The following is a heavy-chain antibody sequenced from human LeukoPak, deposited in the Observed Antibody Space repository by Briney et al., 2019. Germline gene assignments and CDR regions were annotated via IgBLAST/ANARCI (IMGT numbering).Heavy chain of an antibody. J-gene: IGHJ4*02. D-gene: IGHD5-18*01. CDR1: GFTFSSYG. CDR2: ISGSGGST. CDR3: AKDLSDPVMVIGS. V-gene: IGHV3-23*01. Sequence: GGSLRLSCAASGFTFSSYGMSWVRQAPGKGLEWVSGISGSGGSTYYADSVKGRFTISRDNSKNTLYLQMNSLRAEDTAVYYCAKDLSDPVMVIGSWGQGTLVTVSS.